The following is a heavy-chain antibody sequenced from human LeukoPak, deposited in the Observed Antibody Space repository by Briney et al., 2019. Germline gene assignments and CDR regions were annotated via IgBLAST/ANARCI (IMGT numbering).Heavy chain of an antibody. CDR1: GYTFTSYG. Sequence: ASVKVSCKASGYTFTSYGISWVRQAPGQGLEWMGWISAYNGNTNYAQKLQGRVTMTTDTSTSTAYMELRSPRSDDTAVYYCARVRNDIVVVPAPLSDYWGQGTLVTVSS. V-gene: IGHV1-18*01. D-gene: IGHD2-2*01. CDR3: ARVRNDIVVVPAPLSDY. CDR2: ISAYNGNT. J-gene: IGHJ4*02.